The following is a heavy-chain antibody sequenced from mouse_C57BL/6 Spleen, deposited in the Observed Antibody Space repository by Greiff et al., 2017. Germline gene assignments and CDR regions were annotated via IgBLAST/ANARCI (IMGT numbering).Heavy chain of an antibody. Sequence: QVHVKQPGAELVMPGASVKLSCKASGYTFTSYWMHWVKQRPGQGLEWIGEIDPSDSYTNYNQKFKGKSTLTVDKSSSTAYMQLSSLTSEDSAVYYCARSGGDGDYWGQGTSVTVSS. D-gene: IGHD2-3*01. CDR1: GYTFTSYW. V-gene: IGHV1-69*01. J-gene: IGHJ4*01. CDR2: IDPSDSYT. CDR3: ARSGGDGDY.